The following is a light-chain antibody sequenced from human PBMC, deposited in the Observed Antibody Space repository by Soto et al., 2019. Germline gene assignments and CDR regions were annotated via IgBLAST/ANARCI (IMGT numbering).Light chain of an antibody. CDR1: QGISSW. Sequence: DLQMTQSPSAVSASVGDRVTITCRASQGISSWLAWYQQKQGKAPKLLIYAASSLQSGVPSRFSVSGSGTDLTITISSLQPEDCETYDGQQANSFPITFGQGTRLEIK. CDR2: AAS. V-gene: IGKV1-12*01. CDR3: QQANSFPIT. J-gene: IGKJ5*01.